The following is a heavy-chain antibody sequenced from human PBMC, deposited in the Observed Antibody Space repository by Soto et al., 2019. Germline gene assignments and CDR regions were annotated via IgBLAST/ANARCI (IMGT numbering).Heavy chain of an antibody. CDR3: ARDRRDGYKPFDY. D-gene: IGHD5-12*01. CDR1: GGTFGSYA. CDR2: IIPMYDAI. V-gene: IGHV1-69*01. Sequence: QVQLVQSGAEVKKPESSVKVSCKASGGTFGSYAINWVRQAPGQGLEWMGGIIPMYDAIDYAQKFQGRVTITADESTSTAYMELSSLRSEDTAVYYCARDRRDGYKPFDYWGQGTRVTVSS. J-gene: IGHJ4*02.